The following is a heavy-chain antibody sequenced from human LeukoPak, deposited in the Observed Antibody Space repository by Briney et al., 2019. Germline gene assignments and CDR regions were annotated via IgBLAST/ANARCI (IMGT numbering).Heavy chain of an antibody. D-gene: IGHD1-26*01. J-gene: IGHJ6*03. Sequence: PGGSLRLSCAASGFTFSNYGMTWVRQAPGKGLEWVSCISSDSSYIYYADSLKGRFTISRDNAKNSLYLQMNSLRAEDTTVYYCARRWELLGYYYYMDVWGKGTTVTVSS. CDR2: ISSDSSYI. CDR3: ARRWELLGYYYYMDV. V-gene: IGHV3-21*01. CDR1: GFTFSNYG.